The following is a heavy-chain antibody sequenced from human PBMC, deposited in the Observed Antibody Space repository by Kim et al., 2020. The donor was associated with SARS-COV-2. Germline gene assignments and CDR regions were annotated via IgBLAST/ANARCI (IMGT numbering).Heavy chain of an antibody. CDR3: ARTRRYYYDSSGFLVLDY. CDR2: IDWDDDK. J-gene: IGHJ4*02. CDR1: GFSLSTSGMC. V-gene: IGHV2-70*11. Sequence: SGPTLVKPTQTLTLTCTFSGFSLSTSGMCVSWIRQPPGKALEWLARIDWDDDKYYSTSLKTSLTISKDTSKNQVVLTMTNMDPVDTATYFCARTRRYYYDSSGFLVLDYWGQGTLVTVSS. D-gene: IGHD3-22*01.